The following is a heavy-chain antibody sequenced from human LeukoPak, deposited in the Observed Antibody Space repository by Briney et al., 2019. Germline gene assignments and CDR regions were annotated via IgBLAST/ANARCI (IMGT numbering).Heavy chain of an antibody. V-gene: IGHV5-51*01. Sequence: GESLEISMECSAASFTTSWIAWVRAMPETGLERMGIIYPADYDSRYHPSFQGEITISADTSITTAFLPWSSLKAADTAIYYCAVAFCHFMVHGRAFDMWGQGTLVTVSS. D-gene: IGHD4/OR15-4a*01. CDR3: AVAFCHFMVHGRAFDM. J-gene: IGHJ3*02. CDR1: AASFTTSW. CDR2: IYPADYDS.